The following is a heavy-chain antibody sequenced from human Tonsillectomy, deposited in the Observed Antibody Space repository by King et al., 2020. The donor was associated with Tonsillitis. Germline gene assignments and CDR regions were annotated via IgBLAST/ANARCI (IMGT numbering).Heavy chain of an antibody. V-gene: IGHV1-2*02. CDR1: GYTFTGYY. D-gene: IGHD2-15*01. J-gene: IGHJ5*02. Sequence: VQLVESGAEVKKPGASVKVSCKASGYTFTGYYMHWVRQAPGQGLEWMGWINPNSGGTNYAQKFQGRVTMTRDTSISTAYMELRRLRSDDTAVYYCARDRIAVVVAATGAGWFDPWGQGSLVTVSS. CDR2: INPNSGGT. CDR3: ARDRIAVVVAATGAGWFDP.